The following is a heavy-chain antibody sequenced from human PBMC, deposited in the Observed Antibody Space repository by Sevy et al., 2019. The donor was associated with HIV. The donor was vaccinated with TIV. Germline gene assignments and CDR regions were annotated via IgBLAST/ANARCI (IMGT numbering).Heavy chain of an antibody. CDR2: IWYDGSNK. Sequence: GGSLRLSCAASGFTFSSYGMHWVRQAPGKGLEWVAVIWYDGSNKYYADSVKGRFTISRDNSKNTLYLQMNSLRAEDTAVYYCAREWSWYSGSVDYFDYWGQGTLVTVSS. V-gene: IGHV3-33*01. J-gene: IGHJ4*02. D-gene: IGHD1-26*01. CDR3: AREWSWYSGSVDYFDY. CDR1: GFTFSSYG.